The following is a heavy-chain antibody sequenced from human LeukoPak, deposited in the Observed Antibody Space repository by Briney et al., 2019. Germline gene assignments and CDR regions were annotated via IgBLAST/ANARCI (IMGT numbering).Heavy chain of an antibody. CDR3: ARRSPRYYYGSGSFQPDYYYGMDV. CDR1: GGSLSGYF. V-gene: IGHV4-34*01. D-gene: IGHD3-10*01. Sequence: SETLSLTCAVSGGSLSGYFWTWIRQPPGKVLEWIGEINHGGRAKYNPSLKSRVTISVDTAKNQFSLKLSSVTAADTAVYYCARRSPRYYYGSGSFQPDYYYGMDVWGQGTTVTVSS. J-gene: IGHJ6*02. CDR2: INHGGRA.